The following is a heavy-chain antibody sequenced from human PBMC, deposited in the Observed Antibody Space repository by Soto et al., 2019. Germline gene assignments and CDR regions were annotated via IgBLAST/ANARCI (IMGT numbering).Heavy chain of an antibody. J-gene: IGHJ3*02. D-gene: IGHD3-3*01. CDR1: AYTFTGYD. Sequence: VKVSCKAAAYTFTGYDIIGVRQANRKGLEWMGWMNPNSGNTGYAQKFQGRVTMTRNTSISTAYMELSSLRSEDTAVYYCASSVRFLEWLSFGNAFDIWGQGTMVTVSS. CDR2: MNPNSGNT. CDR3: ASSVRFLEWLSFGNAFDI. V-gene: IGHV1-8*01.